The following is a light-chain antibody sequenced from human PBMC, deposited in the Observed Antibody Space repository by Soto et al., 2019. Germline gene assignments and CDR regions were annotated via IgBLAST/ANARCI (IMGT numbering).Light chain of an antibody. J-gene: IGLJ1*01. V-gene: IGLV1-40*01. CDR2: GDI. CDR3: CLYIGATTYV. Sequence: QSVLTQPPSVSGAPGQRVSISCTGSSSNIGAGYDVHWYQQVPGRAPKLLIFGDINRPSGVPDRFSGSKSGTSASLAITGLQAEDEADYYCCLYIGATTYVFGTGTKVTVL. CDR1: SSNIGAGYD.